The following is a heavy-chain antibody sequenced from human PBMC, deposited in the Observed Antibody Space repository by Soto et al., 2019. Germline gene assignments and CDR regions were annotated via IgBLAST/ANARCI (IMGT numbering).Heavy chain of an antibody. CDR1: GFTFDDYA. Sequence: EVQLVESGGGLVQPGRSLRLSCAASGFTFDDYAMHWVRQAPGKGLEWVSAISWNSGSIEYADSVKGRFTISRDNAKNSLYMQMNSLRAEDTALYYCAKGHVETATRNHFDYSGPGTLVTVSS. CDR2: ISWNSGSI. D-gene: IGHD5-18*01. J-gene: IGHJ4*02. CDR3: AKGHVETATRNHFDY. V-gene: IGHV3-9*01.